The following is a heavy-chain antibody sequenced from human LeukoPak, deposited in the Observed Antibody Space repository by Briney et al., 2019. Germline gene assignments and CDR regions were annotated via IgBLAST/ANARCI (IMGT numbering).Heavy chain of an antibody. V-gene: IGHV2-5*02. J-gene: IGHJ3*02. CDR2: IYWDDDK. Sequence: ESGPTLVKPTQTLTLTCTFSGFSLSTSGVGVGWIRQPPGKALEWLALIYWDDDKWYSPSPKSRVTITKDTSKNQVVLTMTNMDPVNTATYYCARTLLTADAFDIWGQGTMVTVSS. D-gene: IGHD7-27*01. CDR3: ARTLLTADAFDI. CDR1: GFSLSTSGVG.